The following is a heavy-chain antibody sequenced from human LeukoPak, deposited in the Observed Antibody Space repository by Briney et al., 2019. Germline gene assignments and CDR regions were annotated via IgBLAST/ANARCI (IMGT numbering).Heavy chain of an antibody. D-gene: IGHD6-13*01. CDR2: ISETGTDT. CDR1: GFTFHNYA. CDR3: AKGPSSSWYPLEDY. V-gene: IGHV3-43*02. Sequence: GGSLRLSCAASGFTFHNYAMHWVRQAPGKGLEWVSLISETGTDTYYSDSVKGRFTISRDNSKNSLYLQMNSLRTEDTALYYCAKGPSSSWYPLEDYWGQGTLVTVSS. J-gene: IGHJ4*02.